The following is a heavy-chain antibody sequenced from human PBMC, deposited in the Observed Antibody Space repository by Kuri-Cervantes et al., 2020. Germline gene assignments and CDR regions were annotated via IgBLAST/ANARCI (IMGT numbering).Heavy chain of an antibody. Sequence: GESLKISCAASGFTFSSYAMSWVRQAPGKGLEWVSAISGSGGSTYYADSVKGRFTISRDNAKNTLYLQMNSLRAEDTAVYYCARAGRGTSGNHAFDIWGQGTMVTVSS. D-gene: IGHD4-23*01. J-gene: IGHJ3*02. CDR3: ARAGRGTSGNHAFDI. CDR2: ISGSGGST. CDR1: GFTFSSYA. V-gene: IGHV3-23*01.